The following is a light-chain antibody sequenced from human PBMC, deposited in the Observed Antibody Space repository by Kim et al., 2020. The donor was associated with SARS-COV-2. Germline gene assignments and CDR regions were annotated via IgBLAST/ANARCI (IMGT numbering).Light chain of an antibody. Sequence: QSRTNTCTGTRGDVGGYNYVSWYQQHPGKAPKLMLLYVSQRPSGVSNRFSGSKSGNTASLTISGRQAENEADYHCSSYTSSRTWVFGGGTQLTVL. CDR1: RGDVGGYNY. V-gene: IGLV2-14*04. CDR3: SSYTSSRTWV. CDR2: YVS. J-gene: IGLJ3*02.